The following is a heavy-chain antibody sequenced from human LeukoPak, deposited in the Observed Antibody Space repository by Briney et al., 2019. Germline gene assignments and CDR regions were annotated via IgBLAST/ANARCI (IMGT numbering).Heavy chain of an antibody. CDR1: GGSISNYY. CDR3: ARGRYCSADICTGGDSFDI. V-gene: IGHV4-4*07. J-gene: IGHJ3*02. CDR2: KYARGSS. Sequence: SETLSLTCTVSGGSISNYYWSWIRQPAGKGLEWIGRKYARGSSNYNPPVQSRVTMPVDTSKNQFSLKLRSVTAADTAVYYCARGRYCSADICTGGDSFDIWGQGTMVSVSP. D-gene: IGHD2-15*01.